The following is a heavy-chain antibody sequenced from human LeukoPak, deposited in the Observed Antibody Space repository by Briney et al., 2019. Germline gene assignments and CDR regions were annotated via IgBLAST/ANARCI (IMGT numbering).Heavy chain of an antibody. D-gene: IGHD3-3*01. Sequence: GGSLRLSCAASGYTFSSYGMHWVRQAPGKGLEWVAVIWYDGSNKYYADSVKGRFTISRDNSKNTLYLQMNSLRAEDTAVYYCAGGEYDFWSGYYLGGLYWGQGALVTVSS. J-gene: IGHJ4*02. V-gene: IGHV3-33*01. CDR2: IWYDGSNK. CDR3: AGGEYDFWSGYYLGGLY. CDR1: GYTFSSYG.